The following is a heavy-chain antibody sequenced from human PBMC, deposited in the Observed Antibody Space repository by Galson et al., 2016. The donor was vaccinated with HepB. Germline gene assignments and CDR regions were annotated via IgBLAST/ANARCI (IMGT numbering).Heavy chain of an antibody. CDR3: ARCSRSSAYYSYGRDV. J-gene: IGHJ6*02. CDR1: GGSLSGYY. D-gene: IGHD6-6*01. Sequence: SETLSLTCAIYGGSLSGYYWGWIRQPPGKGLEWIGSIYYSWSTYYNPSLKSRVTISVDTSKNQFSLKLSSLTAADTAVYNFARCSRSSAYYSYGRDVWGQGTTVIVSS. CDR2: IYYSWST. V-gene: IGHV4-34*01.